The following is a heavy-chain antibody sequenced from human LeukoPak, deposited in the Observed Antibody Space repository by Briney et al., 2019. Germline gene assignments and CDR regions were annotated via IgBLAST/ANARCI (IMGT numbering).Heavy chain of an antibody. CDR3: ARATSSYFYYMDV. CDR1: GASISSDNYY. V-gene: IGHV4-39*07. J-gene: IGHJ6*03. CDR2: IYATGDT. Sequence: PSETLSLTCTVSGASISSDNYYWGWIRQPPGKGLEWIGSIYATGDTYYNPSLKSRVTISADTSKNQFSLNVSSVTAADTAVYYCARATSSYFYYMDVWGKGTTVTISS. D-gene: IGHD5-12*01.